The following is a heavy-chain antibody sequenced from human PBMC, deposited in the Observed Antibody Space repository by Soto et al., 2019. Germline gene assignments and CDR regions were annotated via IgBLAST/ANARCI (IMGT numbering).Heavy chain of an antibody. D-gene: IGHD2-21*02. CDR1: GFTFITYS. V-gene: IGHV3-23*01. J-gene: IGHJ4*02. CDR2: ISGSGGST. Sequence: PGGSLRLSYAASGFTFITYSVSWVRPAPGKGLEWVSAISGSGGSTYYADSVKGRFTISRDNSKNTLYLQMNSLRAEDTAVYYCAKGWGRNCGGDCYSDYWGQGTLVNVSS. CDR3: AKGWGRNCGGDCYSDY.